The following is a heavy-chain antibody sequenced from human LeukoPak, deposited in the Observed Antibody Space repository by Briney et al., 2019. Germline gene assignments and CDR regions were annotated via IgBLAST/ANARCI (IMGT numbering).Heavy chain of an antibody. CDR3: ARNVDIVACDY. CDR2: ICYSGST. CDR1: GGSISSGDYY. D-gene: IGHD5-12*01. V-gene: IGHV4-30-4*01. Sequence: SETLSLTCTVSGGSISSGDYYWSWIRQPPGKGLEWIGYICYSGSTYYNPSLKSRVTISVDTSKNQFSLKLSSVTAADTAVYYCARNVDIVACDYWGQGTLVTVSS. J-gene: IGHJ4*02.